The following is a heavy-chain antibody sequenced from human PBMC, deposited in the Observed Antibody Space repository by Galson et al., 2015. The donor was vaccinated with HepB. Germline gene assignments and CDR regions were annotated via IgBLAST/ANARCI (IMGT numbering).Heavy chain of an antibody. Sequence: SVKVSCKASGYTFTSYGISWVRQAPGQGLEWMGWISAYNGNTNYAQKLQGRVTMTTDTSTSTAYMELRSLRSDDTAVYYCARGGPYYGSGSYYKSWYYFDYWGQGTLVTVSS. V-gene: IGHV1-18*01. CDR3: ARGGPYYGSGSYYKSWYYFDY. J-gene: IGHJ4*02. CDR1: GYTFTSYG. D-gene: IGHD3-10*01. CDR2: ISAYNGNT.